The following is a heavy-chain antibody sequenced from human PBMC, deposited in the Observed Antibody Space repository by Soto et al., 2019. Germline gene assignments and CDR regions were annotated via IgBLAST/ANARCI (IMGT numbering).Heavy chain of an antibody. CDR3: ARANGFYYNFDY. J-gene: IGHJ4*02. V-gene: IGHV4-59*01. Sequence: SETLSLTCTVSGVSITTYYWTWIRQPPGKRLEYIGYIYYSGGTDYNPSLKSRVTFSVDKSKNQFSLYMNSVTAADTAVYYCARANGFYYNFDYWGQGSLVTVSS. CDR2: IYYSGGT. CDR1: GVSITTYY. D-gene: IGHD3-22*01.